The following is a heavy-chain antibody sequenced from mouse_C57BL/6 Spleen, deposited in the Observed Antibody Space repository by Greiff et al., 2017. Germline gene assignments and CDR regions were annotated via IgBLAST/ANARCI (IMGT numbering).Heavy chain of an antibody. CDR3: ARRGYDYDDWYFDV. V-gene: IGHV1-18*01. CDR2: INPNNGGT. Sequence: EVQLQQSGPELVKPGASVKIPCKASGYTFTDYNMDWVKQSHGKSLEWIGAINPNNGGTIYNQKFKGKATLTVDKSSSTAYMELRSLTSEDTAVYYCARRGYDYDDWYFDVWGTGTTVTVAS. J-gene: IGHJ1*03. D-gene: IGHD2-4*01. CDR1: GYTFTDYN.